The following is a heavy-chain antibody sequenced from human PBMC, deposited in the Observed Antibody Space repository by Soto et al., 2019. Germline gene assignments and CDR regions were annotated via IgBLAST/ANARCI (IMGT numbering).Heavy chain of an antibody. D-gene: IGHD3-10*01. Sequence: GESLKISCAASGFTFSSYAMSWVRQAPGKGLEWVSAISGSGGSTYYADSVKGRFTISRDNSKNTLYLQMNSLRAEDTAVYYCAREDRGSAFDIWGQGTMVTVSS. CDR1: GFTFSSYA. J-gene: IGHJ3*02. V-gene: IGHV3-23*01. CDR3: AREDRGSAFDI. CDR2: ISGSGGST.